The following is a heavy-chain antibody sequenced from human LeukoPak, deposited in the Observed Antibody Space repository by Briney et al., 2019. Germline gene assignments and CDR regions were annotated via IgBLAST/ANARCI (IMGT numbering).Heavy chain of an antibody. CDR2: VSGGGSST. D-gene: IGHD6-13*01. V-gene: IGHV3-23*01. J-gene: IGHJ4*02. CDR3: AKDLYTSRYACCFDY. Sequence: GGSLRLSCVASGFTFSNYAMNWVRQAPGKGLEWVLGVSGGGSSTYYADSVKGRFTISRDNSKNMLYLQMNSLRAEDTAVYYCAKDLYTSRYACCFDYWGQGTLVTVSS. CDR1: GFTFSNYA.